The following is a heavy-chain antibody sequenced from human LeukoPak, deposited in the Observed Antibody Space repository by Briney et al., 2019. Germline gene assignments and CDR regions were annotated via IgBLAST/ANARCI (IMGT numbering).Heavy chain of an antibody. D-gene: IGHD6-13*01. CDR3: ARAPQGMGAFDI. Sequence: GGSLRLSCAASGFTFSSYGMHWVRQAPGKGLEWVSSISGSGTYMYYADSLKGRFTISRDNAKNSLYLQMNSLRAEDTAVYYCARAPQGMGAFDIWGQGTMVTVSS. CDR2: ISGSGTYM. CDR1: GFTFSSYG. V-gene: IGHV3-21*01. J-gene: IGHJ3*02.